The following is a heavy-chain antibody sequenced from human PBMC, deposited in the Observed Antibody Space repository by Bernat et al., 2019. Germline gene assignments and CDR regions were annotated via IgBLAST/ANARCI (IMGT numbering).Heavy chain of an antibody. CDR1: GFTFSSYA. J-gene: IGHJ4*02. CDR2: ISGSGGST. CDR3: ANGGRAAAGTSSDY. D-gene: IGHD6-13*01. Sequence: EVQLLESGGGLVQPGGSLRLSCAASGFTFSSYAMSWVRQAPGKGLEWVSAISGSGGSTYYADSVKGRFTITRDNSKNTLYLQMNSLRAEDPAVYYCANGGRAAAGTSSDYWGQGTLVTVSS. V-gene: IGHV3-23*01.